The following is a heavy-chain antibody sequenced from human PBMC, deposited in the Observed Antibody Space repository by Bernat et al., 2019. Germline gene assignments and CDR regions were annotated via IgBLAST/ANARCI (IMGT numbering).Heavy chain of an antibody. J-gene: IGHJ4*02. Sequence: QVQLVQSGAEVNKPGASVKVSCKASGYTFTSYYMHWVRQAPGQGLEWMGIINPNSGGTNYAQKFQGWVTMTRDTSISTAYMELSRLRSDDTAVYYCARDLSYSSSWGEYYFDYWGQGTLVTVSS. D-gene: IGHD6-6*01. CDR2: INPNSGGT. CDR1: GYTFTSYY. V-gene: IGHV1-2*04. CDR3: ARDLSYSSSWGEYYFDY.